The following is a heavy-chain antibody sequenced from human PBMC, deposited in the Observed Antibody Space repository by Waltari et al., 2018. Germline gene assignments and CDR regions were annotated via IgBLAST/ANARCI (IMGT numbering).Heavy chain of an antibody. J-gene: IGHJ2*01. CDR2: IDPSDSYT. CDR3: ASTTTGAYWYFDI. V-gene: IGHV5-10-1*03. D-gene: IGHD4-17*01. Sequence: EVQLVQSGAEVKKPGESLRIYCKGSGYRFTRSWISWVHQMPGKGLEWMGKIDPSDSYTNYSPSFQGHVTISADKSISTAYLQWSSLKASDTAIYYCASTTTGAYWYFDIWGRGTLVTVSS. CDR1: GYRFTRSW.